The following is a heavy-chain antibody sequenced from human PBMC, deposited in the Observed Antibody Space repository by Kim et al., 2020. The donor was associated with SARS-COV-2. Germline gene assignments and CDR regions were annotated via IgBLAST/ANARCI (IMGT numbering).Heavy chain of an antibody. D-gene: IGHD3-3*01. J-gene: IGHJ4*02. CDR1: GFTVSSNY. CDR2: IYSGGST. V-gene: IGHV3-53*01. Sequence: GGSLRLSCAASGFTVSSNYMSWVRQAPGKGLEWVSVIYSGGSTYYADSVKGRFTISRDNSKNTLYLQMNSLRAEDTAVYYCARARFLELLPLDYWGQGTLVTVSS. CDR3: ARARFLELLPLDY.